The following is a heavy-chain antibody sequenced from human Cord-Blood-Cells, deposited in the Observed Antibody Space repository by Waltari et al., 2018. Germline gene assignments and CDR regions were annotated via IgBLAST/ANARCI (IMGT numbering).Heavy chain of an antibody. CDR2: IKPNKGGT. Sequence: QVQLVQSGAEVKKPGASVKVSCKASGYTFTGYYMHWVRQAPGQGLEWSGWIKPNKGGTNYAQKFQGWVTMTRDTSISTAYMGLSRLRSDDTAVYYCARENSPYWYFDLWGRGTLVTVSS. CDR3: ARENSPYWYFDL. V-gene: IGHV1-2*04. D-gene: IGHD1-7*01. CDR1: GYTFTGYY. J-gene: IGHJ2*01.